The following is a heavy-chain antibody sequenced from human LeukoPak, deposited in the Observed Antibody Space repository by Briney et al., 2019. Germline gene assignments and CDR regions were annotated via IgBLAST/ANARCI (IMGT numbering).Heavy chain of an antibody. Sequence: SQTLSLTCAISGDSVSSNSAIWNWIRQSPSRGLEWQGRTYYRSKWYNDYAVSVKSRITINPDTSTNQLSLQLNSVTPEDTATYYCVRGGAIRVTGMTPFDYWGQGTLVTVSS. V-gene: IGHV6-1*01. D-gene: IGHD1-20*01. CDR2: TYYRSKWYN. CDR1: GDSVSSNSAI. CDR3: VRGGAIRVTGMTPFDY. J-gene: IGHJ4*02.